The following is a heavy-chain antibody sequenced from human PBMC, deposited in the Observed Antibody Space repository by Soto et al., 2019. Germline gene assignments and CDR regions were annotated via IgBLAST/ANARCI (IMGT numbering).Heavy chain of an antibody. CDR2: ISGFNGQT. Sequence: QVQLVQSGPEVKKPGASVKVSCKASGNTFASHGFSWVRQAPGQGLEWMGWISGFNGQTNYALKFQGRVTLTTDTSTSTAYMELRGLRSDGTAVYFCARVDPRGVAVVRDYWGQGTLVTVSS. CDR1: GNTFASHG. V-gene: IGHV1-18*01. CDR3: ARVDPRGVAVVRDY. J-gene: IGHJ4*02. D-gene: IGHD3-10*01.